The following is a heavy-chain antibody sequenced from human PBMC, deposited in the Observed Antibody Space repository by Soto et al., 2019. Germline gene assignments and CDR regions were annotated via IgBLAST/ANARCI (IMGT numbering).Heavy chain of an antibody. CDR3: ASSKGPFDY. Sequence: GGSLRLSCAASGFTFSIYSMNWVRQAPGKGLEWVSYITGSSSTIYYPDSVKGRFTISRDNAKNSLYLQMNSLRAEDTAVYYCASSKGPFDYWGQGTLVTVSS. J-gene: IGHJ4*02. V-gene: IGHV3-48*01. CDR1: GFTFSIYS. CDR2: ITGSSSTI. D-gene: IGHD3-3*02.